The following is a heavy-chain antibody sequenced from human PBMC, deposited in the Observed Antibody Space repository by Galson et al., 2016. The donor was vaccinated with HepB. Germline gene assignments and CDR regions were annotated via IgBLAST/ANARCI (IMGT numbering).Heavy chain of an antibody. CDR1: GFTFSRYW. J-gene: IGHJ4*02. CDR3: TCFGGGDPY. CDR2: INSDGTTT. Sequence: SLRLSCAASGFTFSRYWMHWVRQAPGKGLVWVSRINSDGTTTTYADSVKGRLTISRDNAKNTLYLQMNSLRAEDTAVYYCTCFGGGDPYWGQGTLVTVSS. D-gene: IGHD3-10*01. V-gene: IGHV3-74*03.